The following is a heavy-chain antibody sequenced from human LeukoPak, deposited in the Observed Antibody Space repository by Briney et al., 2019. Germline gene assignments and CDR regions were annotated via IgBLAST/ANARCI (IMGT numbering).Heavy chain of an antibody. CDR3: ARDPRPSYDSSGYYYPGDY. Sequence: VASVKVSCKASGGTFSSYAIRWMRQAPGQGLEWMAIINPSGGTTSCAQKFQGRVTMTRDTSTSTVYMELSSLRSEDTAVYYCARDPRPSYDSSGYYYPGDYWGQGTLVTVSS. CDR2: INPSGGTT. D-gene: IGHD3-22*01. CDR1: GGTFSSYA. V-gene: IGHV1-46*01. J-gene: IGHJ4*02.